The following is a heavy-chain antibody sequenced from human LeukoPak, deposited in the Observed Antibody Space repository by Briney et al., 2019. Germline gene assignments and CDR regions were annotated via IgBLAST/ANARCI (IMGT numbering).Heavy chain of an antibody. Sequence: ASVKVSCKVSGYTLTELSMHWMRQAPGKGLEWMGGFDPEDGETIHAQKFQGRVTMTEDTSTDTAYMELSSLRSEDTAVYYCAIAMIVVPNFVYWGQGTLVTVSS. CDR3: AIAMIVVPNFVY. V-gene: IGHV1-24*01. D-gene: IGHD3-22*01. CDR1: GYTLTELS. CDR2: FDPEDGET. J-gene: IGHJ4*02.